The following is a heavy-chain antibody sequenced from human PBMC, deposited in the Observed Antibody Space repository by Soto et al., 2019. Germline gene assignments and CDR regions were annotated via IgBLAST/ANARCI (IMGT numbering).Heavy chain of an antibody. CDR1: GGSISSSSYY. CDR2: IYYSGST. J-gene: IGHJ4*02. V-gene: IGHV4-39*01. D-gene: IGHD2-2*01. Sequence: QLQLQESGPGLVKPSETLSLTCTVSGGSISSSSYYWGWIRQPPGKGLEWIGSIYYSGSTYYNPSLKGRVTIAVDTSKNQFSLKLSSVTAADTAVYYCASLRYCSSTSCPDYWGQGTLVTVSS. CDR3: ASLRYCSSTSCPDY.